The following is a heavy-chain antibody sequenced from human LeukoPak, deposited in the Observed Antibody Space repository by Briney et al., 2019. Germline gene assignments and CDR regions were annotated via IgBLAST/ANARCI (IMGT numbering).Heavy chain of an antibody. D-gene: IGHD6-19*01. V-gene: IGHV4-31*03. CDR3: ARDGEGSSGWYGGWYFDL. Sequence: PSQTLSLTCTVSGGSISSGGYYWSWIRQHPGKGLEWIGYIYYSGSTHYNPSLKSRVTISVDRSKNQFSLKLSSVTAADTAVYYCARDGEGSSGWYGGWYFDLWGRGTLVTVSS. CDR1: GGSISSGGYY. J-gene: IGHJ2*01. CDR2: IYYSGST.